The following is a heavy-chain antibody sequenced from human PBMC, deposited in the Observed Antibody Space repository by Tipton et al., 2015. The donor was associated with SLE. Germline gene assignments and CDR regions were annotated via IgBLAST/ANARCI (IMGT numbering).Heavy chain of an antibody. CDR1: GFTFSNYA. V-gene: IGHV4-59*12. CDR3: ARDRLGGVIVTTFDY. J-gene: IGHJ4*02. Sequence: LRLSCAASGFTFSNYAMSWVRQAPGKGLEWIGSISDSGSTDANPSLKSRVTISRDASQNQVSLRVNSVTAADTAVYYCARDRLGGVIVTTFDYWGQGTLVTVSS. D-gene: IGHD3-16*02. CDR2: ISDSGST.